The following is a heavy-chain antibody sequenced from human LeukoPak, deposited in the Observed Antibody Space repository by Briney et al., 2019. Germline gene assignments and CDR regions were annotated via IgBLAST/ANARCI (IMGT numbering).Heavy chain of an antibody. D-gene: IGHD6-19*01. J-gene: IGHJ5*02. CDR2: ISYTGGNE. V-gene: IGHV3-30*04. Sequence: PGGSLRLSCAASGLYFDSHAMHWVRQAPGKGLEWVAFISYTGGNEYYADPVKGRFTISRDNSKNTLYLQMNSLRAEDTAVYYCAKHTLTSGWYLRAPNWFDPWGQGTLVTVSS. CDR1: GLYFDSHA. CDR3: AKHTLTSGWYLRAPNWFDP.